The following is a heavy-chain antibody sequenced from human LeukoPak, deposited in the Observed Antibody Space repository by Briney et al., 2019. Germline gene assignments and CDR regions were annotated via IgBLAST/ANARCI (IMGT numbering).Heavy chain of an antibody. CDR1: GFTFGSYW. J-gene: IGHJ4*02. CDR2: LKQDGSEK. V-gene: IGHV3-7*01. Sequence: GRSLRLSCAASGFTFGSYWMSWVRQAPGKGLEWVANLKQDGSEKNYVDSVKGRFTISRDNAENSLYLQMNSLRAEDTAVYYCARVGWFGELTRHPGGDFWGQGTLVTVSS. D-gene: IGHD3-10*01. CDR3: ARVGWFGELTRHPGGDF.